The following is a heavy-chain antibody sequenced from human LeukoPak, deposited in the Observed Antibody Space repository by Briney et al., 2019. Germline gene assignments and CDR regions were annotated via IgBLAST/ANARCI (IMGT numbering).Heavy chain of an antibody. CDR3: AREGGQGEDNDYVWGSYRYFDY. Sequence: SVKVSCKTSGGTFSSYGISWVRQAPGQGLEWMGGIIPIFATANYAQKFQGRVTITTDESTSTAHMELSSLRSEDTAVYYCAREGGQGEDNDYVWGSYRYFDYWGQGTLVTVSS. V-gene: IGHV1-69*05. CDR1: GGTFSSYG. J-gene: IGHJ4*02. D-gene: IGHD3-16*01. CDR2: IIPIFATA.